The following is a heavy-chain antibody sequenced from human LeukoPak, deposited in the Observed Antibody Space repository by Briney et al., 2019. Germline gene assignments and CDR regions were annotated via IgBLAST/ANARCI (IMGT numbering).Heavy chain of an antibody. J-gene: IGHJ4*02. CDR2: IRSKTDGGTT. V-gene: IGHV3-15*01. Sequence: GGSLRLSCAASGFTFSTAWMRWVRQAPGEGLEWVGQIRSKTDGGTTDYAAPVKGRFTISRVNSKNTMYLQMNSLKTEDTGLYYCIADLPVASTFAEFWGQGTLVTVSS. CDR1: GFTFSTAW. D-gene: IGHD2-2*01. CDR3: IADLPVASTFAEF.